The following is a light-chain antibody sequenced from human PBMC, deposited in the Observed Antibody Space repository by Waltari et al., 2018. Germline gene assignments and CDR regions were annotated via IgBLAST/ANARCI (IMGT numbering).Light chain of an antibody. CDR2: SGS. CDR1: ESVSSN. Sequence: EIVMMQSPATLSVSPGESATLSCRASESVSSNLAWYQQKPGQAPRLLMYSGSTRATGIPARFSGSGSGREFTLTISSLQSEDFAVYYCQQYNTWPPYTFGQGTKLEIK. CDR3: QQYNTWPPYT. V-gene: IGKV3-15*01. J-gene: IGKJ2*01.